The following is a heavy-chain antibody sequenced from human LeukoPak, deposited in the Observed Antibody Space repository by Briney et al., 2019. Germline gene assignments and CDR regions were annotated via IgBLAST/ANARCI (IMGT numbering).Heavy chain of an antibody. V-gene: IGHV4-59*01. CDR3: ARGPPEYYYGSGSYGYWFDP. D-gene: IGHD3-10*01. J-gene: IGHJ5*02. CDR2: IYHSGST. Sequence: SETLSLTCTVSGGSISSYYWSWIRQPPGKGLEWIGYIYHSGSTNYNPSLKSRVTISVDTSKNQFSLKLSSVTAADTAVYYCARGPPEYYYGSGSYGYWFDPWGQGTLVTVSS. CDR1: GGSISSYY.